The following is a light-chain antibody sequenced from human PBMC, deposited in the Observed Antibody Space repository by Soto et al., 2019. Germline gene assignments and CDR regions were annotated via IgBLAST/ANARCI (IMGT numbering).Light chain of an antibody. Sequence: DFQMTQSPSSLSASVGDRVTITCRASQGINNHLSWFQQKPGKVPKVLIYAAATLQSGVPSRFSSSGSGTDVTLTISSLQPEDVATYYCQNYNSAPPAGTFGGGTKWEIK. CDR1: QGINNH. J-gene: IGKJ4*01. CDR2: AAA. CDR3: QNYNSAPPAGT. V-gene: IGKV1-27*01.